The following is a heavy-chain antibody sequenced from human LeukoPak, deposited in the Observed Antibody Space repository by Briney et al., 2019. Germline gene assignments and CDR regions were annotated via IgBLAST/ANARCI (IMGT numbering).Heavy chain of an antibody. CDR1: GGSISSYY. CDR3: AREVYYDILTDAFDI. J-gene: IGHJ3*02. Sequence: SETLSLTCTVSGGSISSYYWSWIRQPAGKGLEWIGRIYTSGSTSYNPSLKSRVTMSVDTSKNQFSLKLSSVTAADTAVYYCAREVYYDILTDAFDIWGQGTMVTVSS. D-gene: IGHD3-9*01. V-gene: IGHV4-4*07. CDR2: IYTSGST.